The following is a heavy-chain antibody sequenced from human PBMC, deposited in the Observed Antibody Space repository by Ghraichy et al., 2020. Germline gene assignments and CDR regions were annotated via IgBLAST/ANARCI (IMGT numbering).Heavy chain of an antibody. Sequence: GESLKISCKGSGYSFTSYWIAWVRQMPGKGLEWMGFIYPSDSETRYSPSFQGQVTISADKSITTAYLRWSSLKASDTAMYYCARLPRLTGSASVMEVWGQGTTVTVSS. J-gene: IGHJ6*02. CDR3: ARLPRLTGSASVMEV. V-gene: IGHV5-51*01. D-gene: IGHD3-16*01. CDR2: IYPSDSET. CDR1: GYSFTSYW.